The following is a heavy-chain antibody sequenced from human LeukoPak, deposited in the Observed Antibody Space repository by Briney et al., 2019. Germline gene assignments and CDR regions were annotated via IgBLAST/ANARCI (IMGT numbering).Heavy chain of an antibody. D-gene: IGHD4-23*01. CDR3: ARSPPVKYYFDY. J-gene: IGHJ4*02. Sequence: SETLSLTCTVSGGSISSGVYYWSWIRQHPGKGLEWIGYIYYSGSTYYNPSLKSRVTISVDTSKNQFSLKLSSVTAADTAVYYCARSPPVKYYFDYWGQGTLVTVSS. CDR2: IYYSGST. CDR1: GGSISSGVYY. V-gene: IGHV4-31*03.